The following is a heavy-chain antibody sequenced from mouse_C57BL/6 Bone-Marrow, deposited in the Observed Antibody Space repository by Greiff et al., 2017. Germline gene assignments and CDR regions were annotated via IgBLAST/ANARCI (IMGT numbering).Heavy chain of an antibody. D-gene: IGHD1-1*01. CDR1: GYTFTSYG. V-gene: IGHV1-81*01. Sequence: QVQLKESGAELARPGASVKLSCKASGYTFTSYGISWVKQRTGQGLEWIGEIYPRSGNTYYNEKFKGKATLTADKSSSTAYMELRSLTSEDSAVYFCARWSLLLPFDYWGQGTTLTVSS. CDR3: ARWSLLLPFDY. J-gene: IGHJ2*01. CDR2: IYPRSGNT.